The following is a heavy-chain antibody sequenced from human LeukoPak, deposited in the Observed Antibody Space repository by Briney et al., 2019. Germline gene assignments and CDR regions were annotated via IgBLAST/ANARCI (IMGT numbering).Heavy chain of an antibody. Sequence: GGSLRLSCAASGFTFSSYGMHWVRQAPGKGLEWVAVILYDGSNKYYADSVKGRFTISRDNSKNTLYLQMNSLRAEDTAVYYCYSRTVTTIDYWGQGTLVTVSS. CDR3: YSRTVTTIDY. CDR1: GFTFSSYG. J-gene: IGHJ4*02. CDR2: ILYDGSNK. D-gene: IGHD4-17*01. V-gene: IGHV3-30*03.